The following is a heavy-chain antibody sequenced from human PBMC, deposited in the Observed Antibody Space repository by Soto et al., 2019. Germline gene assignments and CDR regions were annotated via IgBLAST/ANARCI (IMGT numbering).Heavy chain of an antibody. CDR1: GYTFTSYA. CDR3: AREKQLGRQYYFDY. CDR2: INAGNGNT. D-gene: IGHD1-1*01. Sequence: ASVKVSCKASGYTFTSYAMHWVRQAPGQRLEWMGWINAGNGNTKYSQKFQGRVTITRDTSASTAYMELSSLRAEDTAVYYCAREKQLGRQYYFDYWGQGTLVTVSS. V-gene: IGHV1-3*01. J-gene: IGHJ4*02.